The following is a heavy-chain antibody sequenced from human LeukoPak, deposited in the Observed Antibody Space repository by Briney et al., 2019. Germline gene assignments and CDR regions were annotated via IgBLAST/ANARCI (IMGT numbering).Heavy chain of an antibody. CDR2: INSDGSSP. V-gene: IGHV3-74*01. D-gene: IGHD4-17*01. CDR1: GFTFSSFW. CDR3: ARGGYGAHMG. J-gene: IGHJ4*02. Sequence: GGSLRLSCATSGFTFSSFWMHWVRQSPGEALVWVSGINSDGSSPNYVDSVKGRFTISRDNAKNEFYLQMNSLRADDSAVYYCARGGYGAHMGWGQGILVSVSS.